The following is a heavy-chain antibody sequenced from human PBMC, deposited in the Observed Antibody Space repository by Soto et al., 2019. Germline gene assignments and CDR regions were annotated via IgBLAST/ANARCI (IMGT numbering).Heavy chain of an antibody. Sequence: QVQLVQSGAEVKKPGSSVKVSCKASGGTFSSYAISWVRQAPGQVLEWLGGIIPIFGTANYAQKFQGRVTITADESTSTAYMELSSLRSEDTAVYYCARSNSGWYDAFDIWGQGTMVTVSS. CDR2: IIPIFGTA. V-gene: IGHV1-69*01. J-gene: IGHJ3*02. CDR1: GGTFSSYA. CDR3: ARSNSGWYDAFDI. D-gene: IGHD6-19*01.